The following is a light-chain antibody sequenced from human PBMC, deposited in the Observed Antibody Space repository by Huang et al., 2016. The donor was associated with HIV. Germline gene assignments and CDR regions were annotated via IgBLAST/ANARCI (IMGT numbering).Light chain of an antibody. V-gene: IGKV2-30*02. Sequence: VVLTQSPLSLSVTLGQPASISCRSSKSLIQRNGKTYLNWFQQRPGQSPRRLISQVSRRDSGVPDRFSGGGSGTDFTLKISRVEAEDVGVYYCMQGTHLFTFGGGTRVDIK. CDR1: KSLIQRNGKTY. CDR2: QVS. CDR3: MQGTHLFT. J-gene: IGKJ4*01.